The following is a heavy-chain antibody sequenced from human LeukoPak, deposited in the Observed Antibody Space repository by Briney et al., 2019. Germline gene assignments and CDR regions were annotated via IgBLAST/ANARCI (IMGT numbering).Heavy chain of an antibody. CDR3: ARVNKWGYQLLXYFDY. V-gene: IGHV4-34*01. CDR2: INHSGST. D-gene: IGHD2-2*01. CDR1: GGSFSGYY. J-gene: IGHJ4*02. Sequence: PSETLSLTCAVYGGSFSGYYWSWIRQPPGKGLEWIGEINHSGSTNYNPSLKSRVTISVDTSKNQFSLKLSSVTAADTAVYYCARVNKWGYQLLXYFDYWGQGTLVTVSS.